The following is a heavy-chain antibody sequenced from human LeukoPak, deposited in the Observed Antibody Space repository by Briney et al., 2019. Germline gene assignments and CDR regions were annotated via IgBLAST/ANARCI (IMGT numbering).Heavy chain of an antibody. CDR2: IWYDGSNK. CDR3: VLEVALRSFDY. V-gene: IGHV3-33*01. Sequence: GGSLRLSCAASGFTFSSYGMHWVRQAPGKGLEWVAVIWYDGSNKYYADSVKGRFTISRDNSKNTLYLQMNSLRAEDTAVYYCVLEVALRSFDYWGQGTLVTVSS. CDR1: GFTFSSYG. J-gene: IGHJ4*02. D-gene: IGHD1-1*01.